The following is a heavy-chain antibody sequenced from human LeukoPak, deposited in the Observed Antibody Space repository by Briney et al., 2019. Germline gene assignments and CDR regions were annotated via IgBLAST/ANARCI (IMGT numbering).Heavy chain of an antibody. Sequence: PGGSLRLSCAVSGFTFSNSWMNWVRQAPGKGLEWVADIKQDGSEKYYVDSVKGRFTISRDNAKDSLYLQMNSLRAEDTAVYYCARGDYFDRAFDVWGQGTMATVSS. V-gene: IGHV3-7*03. J-gene: IGHJ3*01. CDR1: GFTFSNSW. D-gene: IGHD3-22*01. CDR2: IKQDGSEK. CDR3: ARGDYFDRAFDV.